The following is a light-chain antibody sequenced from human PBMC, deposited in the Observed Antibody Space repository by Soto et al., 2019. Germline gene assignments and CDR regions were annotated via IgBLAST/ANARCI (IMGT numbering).Light chain of an antibody. Sequence: QSVLTQPPSASGTPGQRVTISCSGSSSNIGRNTVNWYQQLPGTAPKLLIYRNNQRPSGVPDRFSGSKSGTSASLAISGLQSADEADYYCAAWDDSLNGYVFGTGTKLTVL. CDR3: AAWDDSLNGYV. CDR2: RNN. J-gene: IGLJ1*01. V-gene: IGLV1-44*01. CDR1: SSNIGRNT.